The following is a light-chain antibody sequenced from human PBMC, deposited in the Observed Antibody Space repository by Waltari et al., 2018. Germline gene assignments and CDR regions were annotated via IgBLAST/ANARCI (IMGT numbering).Light chain of an antibody. J-gene: IGKJ2*01. CDR3: QQCMNWPPGYT. V-gene: IGKV3D-15*01. CDR1: QNVSDN. Sequence: EILLTQSPVALPVSTGERATLSRRDSQNVSDNLAWDQPRPGQAPSLLIYGVSIRAPGVPDRFSGGGSATQFTLTINSLQSSDSALYYCQQCMNWPPGYTFGQGTKVEIK. CDR2: GVS.